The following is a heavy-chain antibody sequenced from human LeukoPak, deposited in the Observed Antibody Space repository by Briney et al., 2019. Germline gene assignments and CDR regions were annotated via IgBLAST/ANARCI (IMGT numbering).Heavy chain of an antibody. CDR2: MYVSGDT. V-gene: IGHV4-4*07. J-gene: IGHJ3*02. CDR1: GGSVSGDY. Sequence: PSETLSLTCSVSGGSVSGDYWSWIRQPAGKGLEWIGRMYVSGDTYYNPSLESRVTSSLDTSKNQFSLTLNSVTAADTAVYYCVRADYNGGNPGSFDIWGRGTMVTVSS. CDR3: VRADYNGGNPGSFDI. D-gene: IGHD2-8*01.